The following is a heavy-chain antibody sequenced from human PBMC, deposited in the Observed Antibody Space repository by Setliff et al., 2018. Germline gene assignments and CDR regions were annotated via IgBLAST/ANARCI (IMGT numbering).Heavy chain of an antibody. D-gene: IGHD3-3*01. Sequence: ASVKVSCKASGYTFRQSIVSWVRQAPGQGLEWLGWIGVYSGNTYSAQRFQGRVSLTTDESTNTAYLELRGLRSDDTAVYYCMRLVRFCSRTSCQRTSGDEVWGQGTPVTVSS. CDR1: GYTFRQSI. V-gene: IGHV1-18*01. J-gene: IGHJ4*02. CDR2: IGVYSGNT. CDR3: MRLVRFCSRTSCQRTSGDEV.